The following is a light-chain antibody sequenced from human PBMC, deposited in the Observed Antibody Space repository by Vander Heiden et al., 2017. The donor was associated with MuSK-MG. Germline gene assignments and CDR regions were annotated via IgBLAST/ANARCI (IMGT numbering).Light chain of an antibody. J-gene: IGLJ3*02. CDR3: NADTSSDTWV. CDR2: DVS. V-gene: IGLV2-14*01. Sequence: QSALTQPASVSGSPGQSITIPCTGTSSDVGGYKYVSWYQQHPGKAPKLMIYDVSNRPSGVSYRFSGSKSDNTASLTISGRQAEDEADYYCNADTSSDTWVFGGGTKLTVL. CDR1: SSDVGGYKY.